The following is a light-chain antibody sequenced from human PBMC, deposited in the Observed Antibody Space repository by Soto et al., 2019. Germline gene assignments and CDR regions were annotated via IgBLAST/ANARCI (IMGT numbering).Light chain of an antibody. J-gene: IGKJ4*01. CDR2: RAS. V-gene: IGKV3-20*01. Sequence: EIVLTQSPDTLSLSPGERATLSCRDSQSISSSFLAWYHQKAGQAPRLLIYRASSRATGIPDRFTGSGSGTDFTLTISKLEPEDFAVYYCPQYESSPLTFGGGTKVEIK. CDR3: PQYESSPLT. CDR1: QSISSSF.